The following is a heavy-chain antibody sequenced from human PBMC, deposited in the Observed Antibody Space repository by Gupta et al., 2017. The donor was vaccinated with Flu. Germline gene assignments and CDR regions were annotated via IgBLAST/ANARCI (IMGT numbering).Heavy chain of an antibody. CDR3: ARDQIAARVPYYYYYMDV. V-gene: IGHV3-11*01. Sequence: QVQLVESGGGLVKPGGSLRLSCAASGMKFSDYYMSWIRQAPGKGLEWVSYISTSVNTIYYADSVKGRFTISRDDAKKSLYLQMSSLRAEDTAVYYCARDQIAARVPYYYYYMDVWGKGTTVTVSS. CDR1: GMKFSDYY. J-gene: IGHJ6*03. D-gene: IGHD6-6*01. CDR2: ISTSVNTI.